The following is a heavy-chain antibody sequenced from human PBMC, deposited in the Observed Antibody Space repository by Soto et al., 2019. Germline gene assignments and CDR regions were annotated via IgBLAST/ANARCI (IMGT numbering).Heavy chain of an antibody. CDR1: GYTFNGYA. V-gene: IGHV1-18*01. D-gene: IGHD4-17*01. J-gene: IGHJ1*01. Sequence: QVQLVQSGAEVKRPGASVKVSCKASGYTFNGYAFGWVRQAPGQGLEWMGWISAYNGKTIYSPKRQGRLTMTTDTSTCTAYMVLRRLGSDDTAVYFCARCRTDYGDGGLCFKYWGHGKVVTVSS. CDR3: ARCRTDYGDGGLCFKY. CDR2: ISAYNGKT.